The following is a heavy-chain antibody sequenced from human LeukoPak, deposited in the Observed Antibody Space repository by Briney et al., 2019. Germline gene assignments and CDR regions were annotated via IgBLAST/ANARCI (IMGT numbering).Heavy chain of an antibody. CDR1: GYTFTSYD. Sequence: GASVKVSCKASGYTFTSYDINWVRQATGQGLEWMGWMNPNSGNTGYAQKFQGRVTITRNTSISTAYMELSSLRSEDTAVYYCARGSRYCSGGSCLYYFDYWGQGTLVTVSS. CDR2: MNPNSGNT. V-gene: IGHV1-8*03. CDR3: ARGSRYCSGGSCLYYFDY. D-gene: IGHD2-15*01. J-gene: IGHJ4*02.